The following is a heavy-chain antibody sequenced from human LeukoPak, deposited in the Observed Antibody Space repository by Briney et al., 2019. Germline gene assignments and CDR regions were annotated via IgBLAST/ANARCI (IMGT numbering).Heavy chain of an antibody. CDR1: GFPFGGYA. CDR3: ARTIAQYSNSWLYVYRGLDV. Sequence: GGSQRLSCTASGFPFGGYAMSWVRQAPGKGLEWVSSISGGSEDTYHADSVKGRFTISRDNSKSALYLQMDSLRADDTAVYYCARTIAQYSNSWLYVYRGLDVWGQGTTVTVSS. CDR2: ISGGSEDT. V-gene: IGHV3-23*01. J-gene: IGHJ6*02. D-gene: IGHD6-13*01.